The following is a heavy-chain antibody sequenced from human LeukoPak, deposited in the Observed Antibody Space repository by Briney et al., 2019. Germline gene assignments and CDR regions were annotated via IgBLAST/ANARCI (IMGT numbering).Heavy chain of an antibody. CDR1: GYTFINYG. CDR2: ISPYDGNT. D-gene: IGHD3-16*01. J-gene: IGHJ3*02. CDR3: AAEGGQGVFDI. Sequence: ASVKVSCKTSGYTFINYGMSWVRQAPGQVFEWMGWISPYDGNTHYAQKFQGRVTMTTDTSTSTAYLDLRSLRSDDTAVYYCAAEGGQGVFDIWGQGTLVIVS. V-gene: IGHV1-18*01.